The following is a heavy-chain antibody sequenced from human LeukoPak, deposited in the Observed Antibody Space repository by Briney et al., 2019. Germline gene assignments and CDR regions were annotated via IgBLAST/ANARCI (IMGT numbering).Heavy chain of an antibody. D-gene: IGHD3-22*01. Sequence: SQTLSLTCTVSGASISSGSYYWSWIRQPAGKGLEWTGSIYHSGSTYYNPSLKSRVTISVDTSKNQFSLKLSCVTAADTAVYYCARGVGFRITMIVVVTNFDYWGQGTLVTVSS. J-gene: IGHJ4*02. V-gene: IGHV4-61*02. CDR1: GASISSGSYY. CDR2: IYHSGST. CDR3: ARGVGFRITMIVVVTNFDY.